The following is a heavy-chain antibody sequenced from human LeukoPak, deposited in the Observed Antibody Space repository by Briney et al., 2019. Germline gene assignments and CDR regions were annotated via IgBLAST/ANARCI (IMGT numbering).Heavy chain of an antibody. Sequence: GESLKISCNSSGYIYTSYWIGWVRQMPGKGLEWMGIIYPGDSDTRYSPSFQGQVTISADKSISTAYLQWSSLKASDTAMYYCARHAMATIPYYMDVWGKGTTVTVSS. CDR2: IYPGDSDT. CDR3: ARHAMATIPYYMDV. CDR1: GYIYTSYW. V-gene: IGHV5-51*01. J-gene: IGHJ6*03. D-gene: IGHD5-24*01.